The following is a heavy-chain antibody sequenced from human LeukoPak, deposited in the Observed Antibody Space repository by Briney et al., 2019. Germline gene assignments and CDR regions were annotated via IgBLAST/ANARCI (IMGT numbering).Heavy chain of an antibody. V-gene: IGHV3-21*01. CDR2: ISSSSSYI. Sequence: GGSLRLSCTGSGFTFSNYWMSWVRQAPGKGLEWVSSISSSSSYIYYADSVKGRFTISRDNAKNSLYLQMNSLRAEDTAVYYCARDFGGSTLWSEYYFDYWGQGTLVTVSS. D-gene: IGHD3-3*01. CDR3: ARDFGGSTLWSEYYFDY. CDR1: GFTFSNYW. J-gene: IGHJ4*02.